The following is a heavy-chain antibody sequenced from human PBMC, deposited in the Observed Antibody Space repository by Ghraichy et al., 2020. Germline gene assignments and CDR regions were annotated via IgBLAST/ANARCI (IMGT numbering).Heavy chain of an antibody. CDR3: TTDHFTLSDGYG. CDR2: IKTKIESETV. V-gene: IGHV3-15*01. Sequence: GGSLRLSCAASGFSFSKFWMSWVRQAPGKGLEWVGRIKTKIESETVESAAPVKGRFTISRDDSKNTLYLRMDSLKIEDTAVYYCTTDHFTLSDGYGWGQGTLVTVSS. CDR1: GFSFSKFW. D-gene: IGHD3-22*01. J-gene: IGHJ4*02.